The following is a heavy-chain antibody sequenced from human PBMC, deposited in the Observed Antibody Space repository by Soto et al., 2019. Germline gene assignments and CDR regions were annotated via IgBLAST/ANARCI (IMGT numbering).Heavy chain of an antibody. Sequence: QLQLQESGPGLVKPSETLSLTCTVSGGSISSSSYYWGWIRQPPGKGLEWIGSIYYSGSTYYNPSLQIRGNISVDTSNNEFSLNLSSVAAADTAADSCARDGRRYGLLTGYQRGTFDYWGQGTLVTVSS. J-gene: IGHJ4*02. V-gene: IGHV4-39*02. CDR3: ARDGRRYGLLTGYQRGTFDY. CDR1: GGSISSSSYY. D-gene: IGHD3-9*01. CDR2: IYYSGST.